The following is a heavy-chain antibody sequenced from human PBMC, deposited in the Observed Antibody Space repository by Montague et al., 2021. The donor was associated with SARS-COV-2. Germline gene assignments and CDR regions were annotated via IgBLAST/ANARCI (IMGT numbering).Heavy chain of an antibody. J-gene: IGHJ4*02. V-gene: IGHV4-39*01. CDR3: ARRDGGSCFDY. CDR1: GGSIRDNNYY. CDR2: IYYSGST. Sequence: SETLSLTCTVSGGSIRDNNYYWGWIRQPPGKGLEWIGSIYYSGSTYHNPSLKSRVTISVDTSKTQFSLKLSSVTAADTAVYYCARRDGGSCFDYWGQGTLVTVSS. D-gene: IGHD2-15*01.